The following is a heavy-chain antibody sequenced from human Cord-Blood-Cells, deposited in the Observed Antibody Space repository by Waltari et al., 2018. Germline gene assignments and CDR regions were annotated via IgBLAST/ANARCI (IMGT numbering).Heavy chain of an antibody. V-gene: IGHV4-4*07. CDR3: ARGLRYYGSGSYYNYYYYMDV. J-gene: IGHJ6*03. Sequence: QVQLQESGPGLVKPSETLSLTCTVSGGSISSYYWRWIRQPAGKGLEWIGRIYTSGSTNYNPSLKSRVTMSVDTSKNQFSLKLSSVTAADTAVYYCARGLRYYGSGSYYNYYYYMDVWGKGTTVTVSS. CDR1: GGSISSYY. D-gene: IGHD3-10*01. CDR2: IYTSGST.